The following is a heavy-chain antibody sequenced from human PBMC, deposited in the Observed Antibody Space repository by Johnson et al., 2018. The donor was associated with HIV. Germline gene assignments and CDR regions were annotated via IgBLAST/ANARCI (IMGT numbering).Heavy chain of an antibody. V-gene: IGHV3-30*04. CDR3: ARASDAFDI. CDR1: GFTFSSYA. Sequence: QVHLVESGGGVVQPGRSLRLSCAASGFTFSSYAMHWVRQAPGKGLEWVAVISYDGSNKYYADSVKGRFTISRDNSKNMLYLQMNSLRAEDTAVYYCARASDAFDIWGQGTMVTVSS. J-gene: IGHJ3*02. CDR2: ISYDGSNK.